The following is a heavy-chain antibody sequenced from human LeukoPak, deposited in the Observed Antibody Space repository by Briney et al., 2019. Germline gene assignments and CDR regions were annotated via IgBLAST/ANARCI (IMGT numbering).Heavy chain of an antibody. CDR3: AGDKSSGWYYFDY. V-gene: IGHV3-53*01. CDR1: GFTVSSNY. D-gene: IGHD6-19*01. J-gene: IGHJ4*02. CDR2: IYSGGST. Sequence: GGSLRLSCAASGFTVSSNYMSWVRQAPGKGLEWVSVIYSGGSTYYADSVKGRFTISRDNSKNTLYLQMNSLRAEDTAVYYCAGDKSSGWYYFDYWGQGTLVTVSS.